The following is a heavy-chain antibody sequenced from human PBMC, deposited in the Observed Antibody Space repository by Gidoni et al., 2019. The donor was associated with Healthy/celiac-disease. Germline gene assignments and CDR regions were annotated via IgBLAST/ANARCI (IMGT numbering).Heavy chain of an antibody. D-gene: IGHD3-10*01. V-gene: IGHV1-3*01. J-gene: IGHJ5*01. CDR1: GYTFTSYA. CDR3: ARAVRGVIGS. Sequence: QVQLVQSGAEVKKPRASVTVSCKASGYTFTSYAMHWVSQAPGQRLEWMGWIQAGNGNAKYSQKFQGRVTITRDTSASTAYMELSSLRSEDTAVYYCARAVRGVIGSWGQGTLVTVSS. CDR2: IQAGNGNA.